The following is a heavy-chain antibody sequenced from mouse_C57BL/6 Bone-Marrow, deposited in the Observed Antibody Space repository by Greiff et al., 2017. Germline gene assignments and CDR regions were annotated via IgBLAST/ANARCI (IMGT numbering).Heavy chain of an antibody. V-gene: IGHV1-55*01. Sequence: QVQLQQPGAELVKPGASVKMSCKASGYTFTSYWITWVKQRPGQGLEWIGDIYPGSGSTNYNEKFTSKATLTVATSSSTAYMQLRSLTSEDSAVYYCAAGYGGSSVVGMAYWGQGTSVTVSA. D-gene: IGHD1-1*01. CDR1: GYTFTSYW. J-gene: IGHJ4*01. CDR3: AAGYGGSSVVGMAY. CDR2: IYPGSGST.